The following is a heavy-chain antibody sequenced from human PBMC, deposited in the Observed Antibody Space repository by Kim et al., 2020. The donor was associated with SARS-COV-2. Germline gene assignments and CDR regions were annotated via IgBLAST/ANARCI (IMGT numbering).Heavy chain of an antibody. CDR1: GGSISSSNW. CDR3: ARGVSGWYSQSLDY. CDR2: IYHSGST. J-gene: IGHJ4*02. Sequence: SETLSLTCAVSGGSISSSNWWSWVRQPPGKGLEWIGEIYHSGSTNYNPSLKSRVTISVDKSKNQFSLKLSSVTAADTAVYYCARGVSGWYSQSLDYWGQGTLVTVSS. V-gene: IGHV4-4*02. D-gene: IGHD6-19*01.